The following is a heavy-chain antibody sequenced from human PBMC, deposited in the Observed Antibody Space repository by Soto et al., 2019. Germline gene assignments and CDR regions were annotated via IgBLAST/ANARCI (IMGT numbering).Heavy chain of an antibody. J-gene: IGHJ6*02. Sequence: PGGSLRLSCAASGFTFSSYAMSWVRQAPGKGLEWVSAISGSGGSTYYADSVKGRFTISRDNSKNTLYLQMNSLRAEDTAVYYCAKTRGQYCSGGSCPHYYYGMDVWGQGTTGTVSS. CDR3: AKTRGQYCSGGSCPHYYYGMDV. V-gene: IGHV3-23*01. CDR2: ISGSGGST. CDR1: GFTFSSYA. D-gene: IGHD2-15*01.